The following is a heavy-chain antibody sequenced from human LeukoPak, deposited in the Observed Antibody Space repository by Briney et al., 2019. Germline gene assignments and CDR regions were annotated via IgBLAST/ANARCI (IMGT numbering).Heavy chain of an antibody. Sequence: ASVTVSCTASGYTFTGYYVHWVRQAPGQGLEWMGRINPNSGGTNYAQKFQGRVTMIRDTSISTAYMELSRLRSDDTAVYYCARAVVRWLQLPLFDYWGQGTLVTVSS. D-gene: IGHD5-24*01. CDR2: INPNSGGT. CDR3: ARAVVRWLQLPLFDY. J-gene: IGHJ4*02. CDR1: GYTFTGYY. V-gene: IGHV1-2*06.